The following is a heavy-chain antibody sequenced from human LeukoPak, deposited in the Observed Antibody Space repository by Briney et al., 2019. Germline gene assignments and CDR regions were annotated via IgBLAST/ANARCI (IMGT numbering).Heavy chain of an antibody. CDR1: GGTFSSYT. CDR3: ARDKDWSADAFDI. CDR2: IIPILGIA. V-gene: IGHV1-69*04. J-gene: IGHJ3*02. Sequence: SVKVSFKASGGTFSSYTISWVRQAPGQGLEWMGRIIPILGIANYAQKLQGRVTNTADKSTSTAYLELTSLRAEDTAVYYCARDKDWSADAFDIWGQGTMVTVSS. D-gene: IGHD3/OR15-3a*01.